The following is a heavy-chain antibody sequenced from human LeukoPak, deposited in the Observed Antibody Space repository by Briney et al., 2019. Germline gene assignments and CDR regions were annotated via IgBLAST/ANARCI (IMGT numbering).Heavy chain of an antibody. D-gene: IGHD6-13*01. J-gene: IGHJ6*02. CDR3: ARGILYSSSWYGMDV. Sequence: GGSLRLSCAASGFTFSSYAMSWVRQAPGKGLEWVSAIGTAGDTYYPGSVKGRFTISRENAKNSLYLQMNSLRAGDTAVYYCARGILYSSSWYGMDVWGQGTTVTVSS. V-gene: IGHV3-13*01. CDR2: IGTAGDT. CDR1: GFTFSSYA.